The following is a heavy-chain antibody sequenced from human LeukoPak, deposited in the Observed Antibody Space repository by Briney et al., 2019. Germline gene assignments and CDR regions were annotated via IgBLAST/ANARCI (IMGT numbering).Heavy chain of an antibody. V-gene: IGHV3-23*01. Sequence: GGSLRLSCAASGFAFITYAMTWVRQVPGKGPEWVSSISADGGSTYYADSLKGRVTISRDNSKNTLYLQMSSLRAEDTAVYYCAKFGDRSGHFDYWGQGTLVTVSS. CDR1: GFAFITYA. J-gene: IGHJ4*02. CDR2: ISADGGST. CDR3: AKFGDRSGHFDY. D-gene: IGHD2-21*02.